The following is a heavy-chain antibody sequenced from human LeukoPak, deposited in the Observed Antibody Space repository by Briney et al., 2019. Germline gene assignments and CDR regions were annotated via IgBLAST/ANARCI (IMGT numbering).Heavy chain of an antibody. J-gene: IGHJ4*02. CDR2: IIPIFGTA. CDR1: GGTFSGYA. Sequence: SVKVSCKASGGTFSGYATSWVRQAPGQGLEWMGRIIPIFGTANYAQKFQGRVTITTDESTSTAYMELSSLRSEDTAVYYCARDRVGATLPLAFDYWGQGTLVTVSS. V-gene: IGHV1-69*05. CDR3: ARDRVGATLPLAFDY. D-gene: IGHD1-26*01.